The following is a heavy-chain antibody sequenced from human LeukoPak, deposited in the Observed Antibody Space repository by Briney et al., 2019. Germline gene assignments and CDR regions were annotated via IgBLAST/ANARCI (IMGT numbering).Heavy chain of an antibody. J-gene: IGHJ4*02. D-gene: IGHD2/OR15-2a*01. Sequence: PGGSLRLSCATSGFTLTNFAMHWVRQAPGKGLEYASAMSSDGGTTYYANSVKGRFTMSRDKSKNAVYLQMGSLRPGDMAVYYCARGGSLSAYDSWGQGTLVTVSS. CDR1: GFTLTNFA. V-gene: IGHV3-64*01. CDR2: MSSDGGTT. CDR3: ARGGSLSAYDS.